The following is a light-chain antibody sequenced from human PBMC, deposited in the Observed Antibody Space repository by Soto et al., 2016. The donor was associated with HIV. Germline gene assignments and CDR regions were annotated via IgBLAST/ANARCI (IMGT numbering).Light chain of an antibody. Sequence: DIQMTQSPSAMSASVGDRVTITCRASQGMTNFLAWFQQKPGKVPKRLIFPASSLQSGVPSRFSGSGSGTEFTLTISSLQPEDFATYYCLQHNSYPWTFGQGTKVEIK. J-gene: IGKJ1*01. CDR3: LQHNSYPWT. V-gene: IGKV1-17*03. CDR2: PAS. CDR1: QGMTNF.